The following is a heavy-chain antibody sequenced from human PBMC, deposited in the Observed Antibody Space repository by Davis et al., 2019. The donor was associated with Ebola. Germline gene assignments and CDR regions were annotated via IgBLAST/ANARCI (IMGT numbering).Heavy chain of an antibody. CDR3: AKNRVAWTAMSDFDF. J-gene: IGHJ4*02. D-gene: IGHD2-21*02. CDR2: ISGRGGSI. V-gene: IGHV3-23*01. Sequence: GESLKISCAASGFTFSNYAINWVRQAPGKGLEWVSTISGRGGSIFYADSVKGRFNISRDNSKNTLYLQMNSLGVEDTAVYYCAKNRVAWTAMSDFDFWGQGTLVTVSS. CDR1: GFTFSNYA.